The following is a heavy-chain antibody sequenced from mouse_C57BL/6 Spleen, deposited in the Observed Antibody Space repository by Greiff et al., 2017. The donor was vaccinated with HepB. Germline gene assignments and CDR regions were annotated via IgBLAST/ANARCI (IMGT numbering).Heavy chain of an antibody. CDR3: ARGSSGYVDY. J-gene: IGHJ2*01. D-gene: IGHD3-2*02. CDR2: ISDGGSYT. V-gene: IGHV5-4*03. Sequence: EVMLVESGGGLVKPGGSLKLSCAASGFTFSSYAMSWVRQTPEKRLEWVATISDGGSYTYYPDNVKGRFTISRDNAKNNLYLQMSHLKSEDTAMYYCARGSSGYVDYWGQGTTLTVSS. CDR1: GFTFSSYA.